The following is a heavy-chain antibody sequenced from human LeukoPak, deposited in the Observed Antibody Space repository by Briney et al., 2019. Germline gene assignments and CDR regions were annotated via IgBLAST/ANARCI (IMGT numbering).Heavy chain of an antibody. D-gene: IGHD3-22*01. CDR2: IGTTGDT. CDR3: TRGKYYYGSSGYYDY. CDR1: GFTFSSYD. J-gene: IGHJ4*02. V-gene: IGHV3-13*01. Sequence: QTGGSLRLSCAASGFTFSSYDMHWVRQATGKGLEWVSAIGTTGDTYYPGSVKGRFTISRENAKNSLYLQMNSLRAGDTAVYYCTRGKYYYGSSGYYDYWGQGTLVTVSS.